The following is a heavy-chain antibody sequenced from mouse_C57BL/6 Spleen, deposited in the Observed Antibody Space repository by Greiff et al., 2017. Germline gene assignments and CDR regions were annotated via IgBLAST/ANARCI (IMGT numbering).Heavy chain of an antibody. D-gene: IGHD1-1*01. CDR1: GFNNKNTY. CDR3: ASLVAGTLYAMDY. CDR2: IDPAKGNT. V-gene: IGHV14-3*01. J-gene: IGHJ4*01. Sequence: EVQLQQSVAELVRPGASVKLSCIASGFNNKNTYMHWVKQRPEQGLEGMGWIDPAKGNTKYAPQFHGKATIPADTPSNTADLQRSSLTSEDNAIYYCASLVAGTLYAMDYWGQGATDTVST.